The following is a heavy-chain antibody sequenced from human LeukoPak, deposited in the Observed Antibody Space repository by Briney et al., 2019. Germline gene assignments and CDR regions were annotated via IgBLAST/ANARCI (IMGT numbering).Heavy chain of an antibody. V-gene: IGHV4-34*01. D-gene: IGHD3-3*01. J-gene: IGHJ4*02. CDR1: GGSFSGYY. CDR3: ARVSRSNYDFWSGYYTKEYYFDY. CDR2: INHRGST. Sequence: SETLSLTCAVYGGSFSGYYWSWIRQPPGKGLEWIGEINHRGSTNYNPSLKSRVTIPVDTSKNQFSLKLSSVTAADTAVYYCARVSRSNYDFWSGYYTKEYYFDYWGQGTLVTVSS.